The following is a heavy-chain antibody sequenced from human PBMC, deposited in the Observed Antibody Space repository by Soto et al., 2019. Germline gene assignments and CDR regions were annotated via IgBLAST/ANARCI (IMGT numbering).Heavy chain of an antibody. CDR2: IIPIFGTA. J-gene: IGHJ4*02. V-gene: IGHV1-69*13. D-gene: IGHD3-9*01. Sequence: SVKVSCKASGGTFSSYAISWVRQAPGQGLEWMGGIIPIFGTANYAQKFQGRVTITADESTSTAYMELSSLRSEDTAVYYCAGKDYDILTGYYLWGQGTLVTVSS. CDR1: GGTFSSYA. CDR3: AGKDYDILTGYYL.